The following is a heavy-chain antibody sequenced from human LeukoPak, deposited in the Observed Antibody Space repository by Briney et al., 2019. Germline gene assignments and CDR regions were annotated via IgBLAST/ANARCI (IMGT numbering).Heavy chain of an antibody. CDR3: ASGYCTNGVCNP. Sequence: SETLSLTCAVYGGSFSGYYWSWIRQPPGKGLEWIGEINHSGSTNYNPSLKSRVTISVDTSKNQFSLKLSSVTAADTAVYYCASGYCTNGVCNPWGQGTLVTVSS. CDR1: GGSFSGYY. J-gene: IGHJ5*02. D-gene: IGHD2-8*01. V-gene: IGHV4-34*01. CDR2: INHSGST.